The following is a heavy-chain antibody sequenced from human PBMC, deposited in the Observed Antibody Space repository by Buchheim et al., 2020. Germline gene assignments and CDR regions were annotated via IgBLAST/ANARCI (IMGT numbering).Heavy chain of an antibody. V-gene: IGHV3-23*01. J-gene: IGHJ6*02. CDR3: AKGGGIYCSSTSCSYYYYGMDV. CDR1: GFTFSSYA. Sequence: EVQLLESGGGLVQPGGSLRLSCAASGFTFSSYAMSWVRQAPGKGLEWVSAISGSGGSTYYADSVKGRFTISRDNSKNTLYLQMNSLRAEDTAVYYCAKGGGIYCSSTSCSYYYYGMDVWGQGTT. CDR2: ISGSGGST. D-gene: IGHD2-2*01.